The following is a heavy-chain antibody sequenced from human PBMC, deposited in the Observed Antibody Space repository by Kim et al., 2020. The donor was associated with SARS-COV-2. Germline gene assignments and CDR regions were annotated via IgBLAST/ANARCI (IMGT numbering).Heavy chain of an antibody. CDR1: GYNFNDYY. Sequence: ASVKVSCKASGYNFNDYYIHWVRQAPGQGLEWMGWINPNGGETNYAEKFHERVSMTRDTSINTAYVELYSLAFDDTAVYYCARDSDPGYWGQGTLGTVSS. J-gene: IGHJ4*02. CDR3: ARDSDPGY. CDR2: INPNGGET. V-gene: IGHV1-2*02.